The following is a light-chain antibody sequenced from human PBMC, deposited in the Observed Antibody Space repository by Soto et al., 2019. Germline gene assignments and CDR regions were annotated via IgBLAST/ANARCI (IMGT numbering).Light chain of an antibody. J-gene: IGKJ1*01. CDR3: QQYSDYSPRT. CDR1: HSINNW. V-gene: IGKV1-5*01. Sequence: DIHMTHSPSTLSASFGDIVTITFRASHSINNWLAWYQQKPGKAPNLLISDSSDLQSGVPPRFSGSGSGTEFTLTISSLQPDDFATYYCQQYSDYSPRTFAQGTKVDIK. CDR2: DSS.